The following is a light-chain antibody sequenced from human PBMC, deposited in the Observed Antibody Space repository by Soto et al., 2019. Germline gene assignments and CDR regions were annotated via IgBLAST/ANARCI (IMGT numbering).Light chain of an antibody. CDR1: QSVSNTY. Sequence: EVVLTQSPGTLSLSPGERATLSCRASQSVSNTYVAWYQHIPGQTPRLLIYGASNRATGIPDRFSGGGSGTDFTLTISRLEPEDFAVYYCQQYNNWPPITFGGGTKVDIK. CDR2: GAS. J-gene: IGKJ4*01. V-gene: IGKV3-20*01. CDR3: QQYNNWPPIT.